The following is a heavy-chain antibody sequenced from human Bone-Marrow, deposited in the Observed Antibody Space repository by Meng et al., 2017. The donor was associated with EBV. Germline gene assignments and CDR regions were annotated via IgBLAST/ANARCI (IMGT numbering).Heavy chain of an antibody. D-gene: IGHD6-6*01. CDR2: TYHSWST. CDR3: AREGGFYSSSPDY. V-gene: IGHV4-4*02. CDR1: GAAISSLKW. J-gene: IGHJ4*02. Sequence: SGPGLVKPSETLVLYCTVVGAAISSLKWWSWVRQCPGKGLGWIGETYHSWSTNYNPSLKSRVTISVDEPKNQFSLKLTSVTAADTAVYYCAREGGFYSSSPDYWGPGTLVTVSS.